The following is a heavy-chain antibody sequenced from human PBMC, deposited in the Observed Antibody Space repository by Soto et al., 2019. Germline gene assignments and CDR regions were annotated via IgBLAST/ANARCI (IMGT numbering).Heavy chain of an antibody. J-gene: IGHJ5*02. Sequence: GSLSPSCPGSGFPFGDAYMSWVRQAPGKGQEWLSYIRPGSSYPTYTDSVKGRFTISRDNAKRSLYLQMISLTAEDTAIYYCLICGGGVLFDPLGQGTMGTGSS. D-gene: IGHD3-3*01. CDR3: LICGGGVLFDP. V-gene: IGHV3-11*06. CDR1: GFPFGDAY. CDR2: IRPGSSYP.